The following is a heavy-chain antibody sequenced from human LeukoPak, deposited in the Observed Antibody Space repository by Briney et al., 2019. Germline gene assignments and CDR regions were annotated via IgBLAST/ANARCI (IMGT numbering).Heavy chain of an antibody. D-gene: IGHD6-19*01. CDR3: AKESTAYSSGWDPALDY. CDR1: GFTFSDYY. Sequence: KPGGSLRLSCAASGFTFSDYYMSWIRQAPGKGLEWVSYISSSGSTIYYADSVKGRFTISRDNSKNTLYLQMNSLRAEDTAVYYCAKESTAYSSGWDPALDYWGQGTLVTVSS. J-gene: IGHJ4*02. V-gene: IGHV3-11*04. CDR2: ISSSGSTI.